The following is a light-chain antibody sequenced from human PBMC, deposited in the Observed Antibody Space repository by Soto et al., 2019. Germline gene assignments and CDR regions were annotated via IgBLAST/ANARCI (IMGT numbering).Light chain of an antibody. CDR2: EVI. J-gene: IGLJ1*01. CDR3: TSYSVGNTYV. CDR1: SSDVGDYNY. V-gene: IGLV2-8*01. Sequence: QFALAQPPSASGSPGQSVTISCTGTSSDVGDYNYVSWYQQHPGKAPKLMIYEVIKRPSGVPDRFSGSKSGNTASLTVSWLQAEDEADYYCTSYSVGNTYVFGTGTKVTV.